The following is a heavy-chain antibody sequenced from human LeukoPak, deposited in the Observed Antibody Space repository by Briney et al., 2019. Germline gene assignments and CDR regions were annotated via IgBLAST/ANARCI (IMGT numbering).Heavy chain of an antibody. V-gene: IGHV3-23*01. CDR1: GFTFSSYA. J-gene: IGHJ1*01. D-gene: IGHD6-13*01. CDR2: ISGSGGST. CDR3: AKDRDSSWYSPNFQH. Sequence: GGSLRLSCAASGFTFSSYAMSWVRQAPGKGLEWVSAISGSGGSTHYADSVKGRFTISRDNSKNTLYLQMNSLRAEDTAVYYCAKDRDSSWYSPNFQHWGQGTLVTVSS.